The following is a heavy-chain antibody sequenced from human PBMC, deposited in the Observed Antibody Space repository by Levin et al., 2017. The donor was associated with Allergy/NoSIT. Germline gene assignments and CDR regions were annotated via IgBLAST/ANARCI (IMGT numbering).Heavy chain of an antibody. Sequence: GGSLRLSCAASGFTFSNYGMHWVRQAPGKGLEWLGVKSYDGSKEYYPDSVKGRFTISRDNSRNTLFLQMNSLRAEDTAVYYCAKDFPVREIYYYGMDGWGQGTTVTVSS. V-gene: IGHV3-30*18. J-gene: IGHJ6*02. D-gene: IGHD4-17*01. CDR2: KSYDGSKE. CDR1: GFTFSNYG. CDR3: AKDFPVREIYYYGMDG.